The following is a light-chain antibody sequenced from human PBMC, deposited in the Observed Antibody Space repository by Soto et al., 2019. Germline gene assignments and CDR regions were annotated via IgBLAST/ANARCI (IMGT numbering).Light chain of an antibody. Sequence: QSVLTQPPSASGTSGQRGTISCSGSSSNIGNNYVYWYQQFPGTAPKLLISKNDQRPSGVPDRFSGSKSGTSASLAISGLRSEDEADYYCAAWDDSLSVLFGGGTKLTVL. CDR3: AAWDDSLSVL. CDR1: SSNIGNNY. CDR2: KND. J-gene: IGLJ2*01. V-gene: IGLV1-47*01.